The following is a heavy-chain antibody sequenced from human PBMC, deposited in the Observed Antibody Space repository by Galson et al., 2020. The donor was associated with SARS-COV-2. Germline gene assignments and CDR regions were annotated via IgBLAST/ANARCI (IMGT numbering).Heavy chain of an antibody. Sequence: SETLSLTCGVSGDSISGDYWWTWVRQPPGKGLEWVGEVSHSGTTGYTPSLKRRVTMSVDKSKNQFSLNLTSVTAADTAIYYCARATAAYRHPYFYYYMDVWGIGTTVTVSS. V-gene: IGHV4-4*02. CDR2: VSHSGTT. CDR1: GDSISGDYW. D-gene: IGHD2-2*01. J-gene: IGHJ6*03. CDR3: ARATAAYRHPYFYYYMDV.